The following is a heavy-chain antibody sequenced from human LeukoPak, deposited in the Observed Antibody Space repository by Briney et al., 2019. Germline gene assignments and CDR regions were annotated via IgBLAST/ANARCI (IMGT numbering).Heavy chain of an antibody. Sequence: SETLSLTCTVFGGSISSSSYYWGWIRQPPGKGLEWLGSIYYSGSTYYNPSLKSRVTISVDTSKNQFSLKLSSVTAADTAVYYCARHSSGWYTDFDYWGQGTLVTVSS. CDR3: ARHSSGWYTDFDY. CDR1: GGSISSSSYY. CDR2: IYYSGST. D-gene: IGHD6-19*01. V-gene: IGHV4-39*07. J-gene: IGHJ4*02.